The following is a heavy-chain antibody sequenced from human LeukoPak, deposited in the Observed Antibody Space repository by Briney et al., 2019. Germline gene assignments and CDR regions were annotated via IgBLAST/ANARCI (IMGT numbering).Heavy chain of an antibody. Sequence: GGSLRLSCAASGFTFSDHYMSWIRQAPGKGLEWVSYISSSNGYTNYADPVKGRFTISRDNAKNSLYLQMNSLRAEDAAVYYCARDNGNKYYFDYWGQGTLVTVSS. V-gene: IGHV3-11*05. D-gene: IGHD2-8*01. CDR2: ISSSNGYT. CDR1: GFTFSDHY. CDR3: ARDNGNKYYFDY. J-gene: IGHJ4*02.